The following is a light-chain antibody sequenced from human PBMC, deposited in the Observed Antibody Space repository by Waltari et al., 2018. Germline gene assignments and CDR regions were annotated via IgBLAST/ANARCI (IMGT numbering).Light chain of an antibody. J-gene: IGLJ3*02. V-gene: IGLV3-21*04. CDR2: SDT. CDR1: NIGIRS. Sequence: SYVLTQPPSVSVAPGETASIACGGNNIGIRSVHWYQQKPGQAPVLVIYSDTDRPSGIPERFSGSNSGNTATLTISRVEAGDEADYYCQVWDRNNDHAFWVFGGGTNLTVL. CDR3: QVWDRNNDHAFWV.